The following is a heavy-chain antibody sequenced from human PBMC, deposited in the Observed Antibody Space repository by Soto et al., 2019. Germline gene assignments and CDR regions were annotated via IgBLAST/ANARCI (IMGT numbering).Heavy chain of an antibody. CDR3: ARADPYYCVGF. CDR1: GGSMSSHY. D-gene: IGHD2-21*01. Sequence: SETLSLTCTVSGGSMSSHYWTWLRQPPGKGLEWIGYISYSGSSYYNPSLKSRVTISAATSRNQFSLRLTSVIAADTAVYFCARADPYYCVGFWGQGTLVPVSS. J-gene: IGHJ4*02. V-gene: IGHV4-59*11. CDR2: ISYSGSS.